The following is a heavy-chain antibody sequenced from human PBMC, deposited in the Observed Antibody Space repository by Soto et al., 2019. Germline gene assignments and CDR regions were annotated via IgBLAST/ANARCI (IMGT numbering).Heavy chain of an antibody. CDR3: AREYYYDSSGYDYGMDV. Sequence: LKISCAASGFTFSSYWMHWVRQAPGKGLVWVSRINSDGSSTSYADSVKGRFTISRDNAKNTLYLQMNSLRAEDTAVYYCAREYYYDSSGYDYGMDVWGQGTMVTVSS. J-gene: IGHJ6*02. V-gene: IGHV3-74*01. CDR1: GFTFSSYW. CDR2: INSDGSST. D-gene: IGHD3-22*01.